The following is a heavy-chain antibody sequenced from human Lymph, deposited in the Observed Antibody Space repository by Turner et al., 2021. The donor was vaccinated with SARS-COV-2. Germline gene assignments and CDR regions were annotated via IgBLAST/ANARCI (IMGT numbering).Heavy chain of an antibody. D-gene: IGHD2-21*02. CDR3: ARGPPDFPYYFDY. CDR2: ITFTSSYI. J-gene: IGHJ4*02. Sequence: VQLVESGGGLVKPGGSMRLSCAASGFTFSSYSMNWVRQAPGKGLECVSSITFTSSYIYYADSVKGRFTISRDNAKNSLYLQMNSLRAEDTSVYYCARGPPDFPYYFDYWGQVTLVTVSS. CDR1: GFTFSSYS. V-gene: IGHV3-21*01.